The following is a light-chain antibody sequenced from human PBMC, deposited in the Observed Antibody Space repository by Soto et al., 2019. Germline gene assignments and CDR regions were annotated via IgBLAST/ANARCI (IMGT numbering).Light chain of an antibody. CDR2: EDN. CDR3: QSYDSSNPWV. CDR1: SGSIASNY. Sequence: NFMLTQPHSVSESPGKTVTISCTRSSGSIASNYVQWYQQRPGSSPTTVIYEDNQRPSGVPDRFSGSIDSSSNSASLTIPGLKTEDEADYYCQSYDSSNPWVFGGGTKLTVL. V-gene: IGLV6-57*01. J-gene: IGLJ3*02.